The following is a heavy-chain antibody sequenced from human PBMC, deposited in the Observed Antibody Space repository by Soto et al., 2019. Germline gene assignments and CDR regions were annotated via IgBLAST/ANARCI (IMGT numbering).Heavy chain of an antibody. V-gene: IGHV3-21*01. J-gene: IGHJ4*02. CDR3: ARGPLSRFDY. CDR2: LSASSSYI. Sequence: QAPGKGLEWVSSLSASSSYIYYADSVKGRFTISRDNAKNSLSLQMNSLRAEDTAVYYCARGPLSRFDYWGQGTLVTVSS.